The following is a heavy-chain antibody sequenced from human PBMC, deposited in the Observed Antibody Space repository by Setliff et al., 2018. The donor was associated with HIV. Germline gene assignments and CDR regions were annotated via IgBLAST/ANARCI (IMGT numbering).Heavy chain of an antibody. CDR2: INQLGSER. J-gene: IGHJ6*03. Sequence: PGGSLRLSCAASGFTFSGHWMTWVRQAPGKGLESVANINQLGSERYYVDSVKGRFTISRDNAKNSLYLQMNSLRAEDTAVYYCASSGYNYGGYYMDVWGKGTTVTVSS. D-gene: IGHD5-18*01. V-gene: IGHV3-7*03. CDR3: ASSGYNYGGYYMDV. CDR1: GFTFSGHW.